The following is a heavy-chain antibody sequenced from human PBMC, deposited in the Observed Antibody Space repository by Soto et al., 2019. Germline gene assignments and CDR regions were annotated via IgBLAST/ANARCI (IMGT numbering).Heavy chain of an antibody. D-gene: IGHD3-22*01. V-gene: IGHV1-69*06. CDR1: GGTFSSYA. J-gene: IGHJ6*02. CDR3: ARVYYDSSGSFLYYYYGMDV. CDR2: IIPIFGTA. Sequence: GSSVKVSCKASGGTFSSYAISWVRQAPGQGLEWMGGIIPIFGTANYAQKFQGRVTITADKSTSTAYMELSSLRSEDTAVYYCARVYYDSSGSFLYYYYGMDVWGQGTPVTVSS.